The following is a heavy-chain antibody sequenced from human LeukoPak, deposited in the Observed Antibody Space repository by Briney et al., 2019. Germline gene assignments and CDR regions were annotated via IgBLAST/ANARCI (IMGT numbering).Heavy chain of an antibody. Sequence: GASVKVSCKASGYTFTSYYMHWVRQAPGQGLEWMGIINPSGGSTSYAQKFQGRVTMTRDTSTSTVYMELSSLRSEDTAVYYCARDRWPIVATNAGVAYYMDVWGKGTTVTVSS. CDR1: GYTFTSYY. V-gene: IGHV1-46*01. CDR2: INPSGGST. J-gene: IGHJ6*03. CDR3: ARDRWPIVATNAGVAYYMDV. D-gene: IGHD5-12*01.